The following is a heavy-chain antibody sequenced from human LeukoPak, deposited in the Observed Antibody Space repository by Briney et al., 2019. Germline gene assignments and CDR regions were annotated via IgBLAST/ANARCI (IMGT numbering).Heavy chain of an antibody. D-gene: IGHD3-22*01. V-gene: IGHV3-23*01. CDR3: AKSRARRDGSSGSIDQ. Sequence: GGSLRLSCVASGFTFTSFAMSWVRQAPGKGLEWVSAVSGSGVSTYYADSVKGRFTISRDNSKNTLYLQMTSLRADDTAVYYCAKSRARRDGSSGSIDQWGQGTLVTVSS. CDR1: GFTFTSFA. CDR2: VSGSGVST. J-gene: IGHJ4*02.